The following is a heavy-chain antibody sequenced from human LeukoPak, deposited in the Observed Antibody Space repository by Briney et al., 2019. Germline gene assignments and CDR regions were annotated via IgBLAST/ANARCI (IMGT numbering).Heavy chain of an antibody. V-gene: IGHV1-18*01. CDR1: GYTFTSYG. J-gene: IGHJ4*02. CDR3: ARMCSSTSCYD. CDR2: ISAYNGNT. D-gene: IGHD2-2*01. Sequence: ASVKVSCKASGYTFTSYGISWVRQAPGQGLEWMGWISAYNGNTNYAQKLQGRVTMTTVTSTSTAYVELRSLRSDDTAMYYCARMCSSTSCYDWGQGTLVTVSS.